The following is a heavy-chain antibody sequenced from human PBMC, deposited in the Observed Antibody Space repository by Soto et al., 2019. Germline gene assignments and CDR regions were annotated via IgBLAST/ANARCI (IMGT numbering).Heavy chain of an antibody. Sequence: PVGSLRLSCAASGFTFSSHWMHWVRQAPGKGLVWVSRINSDRITTTYADSVKGRFTISRDNAKNTLYLQMNSLRAEDTAVYYCARDGGVTTSSFDIWGQGTMVTGS. V-gene: IGHV3-74*01. CDR3: ARDGGVTTSSFDI. CDR1: GFTFSSHW. D-gene: IGHD4-17*01. J-gene: IGHJ3*02. CDR2: INSDRITT.